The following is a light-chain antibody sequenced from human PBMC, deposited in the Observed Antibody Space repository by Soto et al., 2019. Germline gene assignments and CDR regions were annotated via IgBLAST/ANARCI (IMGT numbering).Light chain of an antibody. J-gene: IGKJ3*01. CDR2: DGS. V-gene: IGKV1-5*01. CDR3: QQGFT. Sequence: DIQMTQSPSTLSAFVGDRVTITCRASQTFSGWLAWYQQNPGKAPKLLIYDGSSLEGGVPSRFSGSGSGTELTLTSCSLRPDNFALNNGQQGFTSGLGPKWISN. CDR1: QTFSGW.